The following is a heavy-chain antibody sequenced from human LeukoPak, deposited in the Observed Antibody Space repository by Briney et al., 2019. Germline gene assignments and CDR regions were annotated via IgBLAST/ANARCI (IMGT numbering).Heavy chain of an antibody. CDR1: GYTFTSYG. J-gene: IGHJ1*01. V-gene: IGHV1-18*01. D-gene: IGHD4-17*01. Sequence: ASVKVSCKPFGYTFTSYGITWVRQAPGQGLEWMGWISAYNGNTNYAQKFQGRVTMSTDTSTSTAYMELRSLKSDDTAVCYCARGGDYEYFQHWGQGTLVTVSS. CDR3: ARGGDYEYFQH. CDR2: ISAYNGNT.